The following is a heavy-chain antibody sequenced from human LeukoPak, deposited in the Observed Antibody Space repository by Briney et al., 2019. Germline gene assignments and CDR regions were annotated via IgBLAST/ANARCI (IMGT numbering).Heavy chain of an antibody. J-gene: IGHJ4*02. V-gene: IGHV1-2*02. D-gene: IGHD4/OR15-4a*01. Sequence: ASVTVSCQGCGFTFSYHYMHWLRQAPGQGLAGMGWIKPDSGATNYAQKFQGRFTVSRDVSISTLYMELSSLTSDDTAMYYCARDHDYGPDYWGQGTLVTVSA. CDR2: IKPDSGAT. CDR1: GFTFSYHY. CDR3: ARDHDYGPDY.